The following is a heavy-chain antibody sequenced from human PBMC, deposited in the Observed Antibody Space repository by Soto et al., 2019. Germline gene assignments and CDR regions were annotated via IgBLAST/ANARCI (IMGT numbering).Heavy chain of an antibody. CDR2: IKQDGSEK. J-gene: IGHJ4*02. D-gene: IGHD3-16*02. CDR1: GFTFSSHC. V-gene: IGHV3-7*01. Sequence: GGSLRLSWAASGFTFSSHCMSWVRQAPGKGLEWLASIKQDGSEKHYVDSVKGRFTISRDNAKNSLYLQMNSLRVEDTAVYYYARVYYDYIWGSYPLGYWGQGTLVTVSS. CDR3: ARVYYDYIWGSYPLGY.